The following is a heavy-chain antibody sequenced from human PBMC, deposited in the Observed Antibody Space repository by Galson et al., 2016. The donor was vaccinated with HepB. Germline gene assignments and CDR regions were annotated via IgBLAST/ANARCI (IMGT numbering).Heavy chain of an antibody. J-gene: IGHJ6*03. CDR3: ARHREGLVATITSFYYYYYMDV. V-gene: IGHV4-4*02. D-gene: IGHD5-12*01. CDR1: GGSISSGNW. CDR2: IYYSGST. Sequence: SETLSLTCAVSGGSISSGNWWSWVRQPPGKGLEWIGEIYYSGSTYYKPSLKSRVTISVDTSKNQFSLKLSSVTAADTAVYYCARHREGLVATITSFYYYYYMDVWGKGTTVTVSS.